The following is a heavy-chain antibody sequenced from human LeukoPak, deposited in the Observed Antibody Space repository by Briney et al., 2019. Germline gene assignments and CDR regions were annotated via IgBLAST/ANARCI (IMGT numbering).Heavy chain of an antibody. CDR2: IIPIFGTA. J-gene: IGHJ6*02. D-gene: IGHD6-13*01. Sequence: SVKVSCKASGSTFSSYAISWVRQAPGQGLEWMGGIIPIFGTANYAQKFQGRVTITADESTSTAYMELSSLRPEDTAVYYCARDRGPTGIAAAGSTYYYYGMDVWGQGTTVTVSS. V-gene: IGHV1-69*13. CDR3: ARDRGPTGIAAAGSTYYYYGMDV. CDR1: GSTFSSYA.